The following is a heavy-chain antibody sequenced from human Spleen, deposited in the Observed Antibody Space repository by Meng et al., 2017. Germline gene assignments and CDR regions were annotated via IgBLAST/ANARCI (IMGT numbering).Heavy chain of an antibody. Sequence: QVTPQHSGPGLAKPSPTLSPTCAISGDSVSSNSAAWNWIRQSPSRGLEWLGRTYHRSKWYYEYAVSVKSRITINPDTSKNQFSLQLNSVTPEDTAVYYCARSAGGNNDYWGQGTLVTVSS. CDR2: TYHRSKWYY. CDR1: GDSVSSNSAA. V-gene: IGHV6-1*02. J-gene: IGHJ4*02. CDR3: ARSAGGNNDY. D-gene: IGHD2-15*01.